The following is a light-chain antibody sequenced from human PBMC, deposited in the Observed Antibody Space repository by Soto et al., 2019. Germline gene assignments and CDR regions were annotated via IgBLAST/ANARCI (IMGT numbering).Light chain of an antibody. Sequence: EIVLTQSPGTLSLSPGERATLSCRASQSVSNSFLAWYQQKPGQAPRLLIYGASSRATDIPDRFSGSGSGTDFTLTINRLEPEDFAVYYCQQFGSSPPTFGPGTRVDIK. CDR2: GAS. J-gene: IGKJ3*01. V-gene: IGKV3-20*01. CDR3: QQFGSSPPT. CDR1: QSVSNSF.